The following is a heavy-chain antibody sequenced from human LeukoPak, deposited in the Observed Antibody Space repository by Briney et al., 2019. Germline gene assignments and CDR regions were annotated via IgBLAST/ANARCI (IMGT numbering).Heavy chain of an antibody. Sequence: PGGSLRLSCAASGFTFSSYGMHWVRQAPGKGLEWVAVISYDGSNKYYADSVKGRFTISRDNSNNTLYLQMNSLRAEDTAVYYCAKKYLRWESISSWPDYWGQGTLVTVSS. CDR1: GFTFSSYG. CDR2: ISYDGSNK. V-gene: IGHV3-30*18. CDR3: AKKYLRWESISSWPDY. D-gene: IGHD6-13*01. J-gene: IGHJ4*02.